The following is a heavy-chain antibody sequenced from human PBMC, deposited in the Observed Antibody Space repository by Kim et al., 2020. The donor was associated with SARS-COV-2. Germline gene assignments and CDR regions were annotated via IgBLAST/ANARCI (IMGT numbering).Heavy chain of an antibody. J-gene: IGHJ4*01. CDR1: GFTVSNYY. D-gene: IGHD3-22*01. Sequence: GGSLRLSCAASGFTVSNYYVTWVRQAPGKGLEWVSVVYAGGAKYYADSVKGRFTISRDNSKDTIYLQMNSPRAEDTAIYYCVTSLQPHMYYYEAGAGFDFWEHGTLVTVSS. CDR3: VTSLQPHMYYYEAGAGFDF. V-gene: IGHV3-53*01. CDR2: VYAGGAK.